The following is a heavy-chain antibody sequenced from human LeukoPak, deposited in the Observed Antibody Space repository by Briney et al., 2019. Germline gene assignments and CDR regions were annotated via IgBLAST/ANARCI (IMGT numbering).Heavy chain of an antibody. Sequence: PGGSLRLSCAASGFTFSRYGMHWVRQAPGKGLEGVAVIWYDESNSYYVDSVKGRFTISRDNSKKTLYLQMNSLRAEDTAAYYCAKSFLELEAYDYYMDVWGKGTTVTVSS. CDR2: IWYDESNS. J-gene: IGHJ6*03. D-gene: IGHD1-7*01. CDR1: GFTFSRYG. CDR3: AKSFLELEAYDYYMDV. V-gene: IGHV3-33*06.